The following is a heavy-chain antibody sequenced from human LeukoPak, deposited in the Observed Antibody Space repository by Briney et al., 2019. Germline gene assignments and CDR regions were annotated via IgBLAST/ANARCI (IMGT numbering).Heavy chain of an antibody. D-gene: IGHD6-6*01. CDR3: ARQQPRSATYSSSQPVAV. CDR1: GGSISSGSYY. J-gene: IGHJ6*04. Sequence: SQTLSLTCTVSGGSISSGSYYWSWIRQPAGKGLEWIGRIYTSGSTNYNPSLKSRVTMSVVTSKNQFSLKLSSVIAADTAVYYCARQQPRSATYSSSQPVAVWGKGTTVTVSS. V-gene: IGHV4-61*02. CDR2: IYTSGST.